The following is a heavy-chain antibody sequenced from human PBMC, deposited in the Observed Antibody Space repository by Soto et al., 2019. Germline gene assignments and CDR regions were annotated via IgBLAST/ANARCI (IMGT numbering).Heavy chain of an antibody. J-gene: IGHJ5*02. CDR1: GYTLTELS. Sequence: QVQLVQSGAEVKKPGASVKVSCKVSGYTLTELSMHWVRQAPGKGLEWMGGFDPEDGETIYAQKFQGRVTMTEDTSTDTAYMELSSLRSEDTAVCYCSTTPPIVVVPAAPELWFDPWGQGTLVTVSS. V-gene: IGHV1-24*01. D-gene: IGHD2-2*01. CDR2: FDPEDGET. CDR3: STTPPIVVVPAAPELWFDP.